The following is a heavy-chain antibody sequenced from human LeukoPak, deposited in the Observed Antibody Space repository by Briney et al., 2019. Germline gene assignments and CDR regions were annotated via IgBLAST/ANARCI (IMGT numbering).Heavy chain of an antibody. CDR3: AKEPRGVVAANNWFDP. Sequence: GGSLRLSCAASGFTFSSYAMSWVRQAPGKGLEWVSAISGSGGSTYYADSVKGRFTISRDNSKNTLYLQMNSLRAEDTAVYYCAKEPRGVVAANNWFDPWGQGTLVTVSS. V-gene: IGHV3-23*01. CDR1: GFTFSSYA. J-gene: IGHJ5*02. CDR2: ISGSGGST. D-gene: IGHD2-15*01.